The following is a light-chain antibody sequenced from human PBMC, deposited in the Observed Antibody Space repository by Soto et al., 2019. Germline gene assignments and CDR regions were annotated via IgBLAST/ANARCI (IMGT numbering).Light chain of an antibody. J-gene: IGLJ2*01. CDR2: GNS. CDR3: QSYDSSLSGSRVV. CDR1: SSNIGAGYD. Sequence: QSVLTQPPSVSGAPGQRVTISCTGSSSNIGAGYDVHWYKQLPGTAPKLLIYGNSNRPSGVPDRFSGSKSGTSASLAITGLQAEDEADYYCQSYDSSLSGSRVVFGGGTKLTAL. V-gene: IGLV1-40*01.